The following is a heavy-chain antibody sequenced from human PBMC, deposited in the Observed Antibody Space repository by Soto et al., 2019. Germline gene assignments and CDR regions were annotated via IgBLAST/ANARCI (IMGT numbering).Heavy chain of an antibody. D-gene: IGHD6-19*01. CDR3: ARGPGVAVAGSDNWFDP. CDR1: GGSFSGYY. J-gene: IGHJ5*02. Sequence: SETLSLTCAVYGGSFSGYYWSWIRQPPGKGLEWIGEINHSGSTNYNPSLKSRVTISVDTSKNQFSLELSSVTAADTAVYYCARGPGVAVAGSDNWFDPWGQGTLVTVSS. CDR2: INHSGST. V-gene: IGHV4-34*01.